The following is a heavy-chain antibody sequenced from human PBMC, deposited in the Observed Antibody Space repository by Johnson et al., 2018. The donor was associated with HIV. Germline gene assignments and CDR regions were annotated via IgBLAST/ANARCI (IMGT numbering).Heavy chain of an antibody. J-gene: IGHJ3*02. CDR1: GFTFSNAW. V-gene: IGHV3-15*01. CDR2: IKSKTDGGTT. CDR3: ARSTYDNLWSGYYTADAFDI. D-gene: IGHD3-3*01. Sequence: EVQLVESGGGLVKPGGSLRLSCAASGFTFSNAWMSWVRQAPGKGLEWVGRIKSKTDGGTTDYAAPVKGRFTISRDDSKNTLYMQMNSLKTEDTAVYYCARSTYDNLWSGYYTADAFDIWGQGTMVTVSS.